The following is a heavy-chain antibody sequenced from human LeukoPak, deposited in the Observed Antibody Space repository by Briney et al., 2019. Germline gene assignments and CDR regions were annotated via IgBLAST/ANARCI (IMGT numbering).Heavy chain of an antibody. D-gene: IGHD3-22*01. CDR2: IYPGDSDT. J-gene: IGHJ4*02. V-gene: IGHV5-51*01. CDR1: GYSITSYW. Sequence: PGESLKISCKGSGYSITSYWIGWVRQVPGKGLEWMGIIYPGDSDTRYSPSFQGQVTISADKSISTAYLQWSSLKASDTAMYYCARAKEVVVISFDYWGQGTLVTVSS. CDR3: ARAKEVVVISFDY.